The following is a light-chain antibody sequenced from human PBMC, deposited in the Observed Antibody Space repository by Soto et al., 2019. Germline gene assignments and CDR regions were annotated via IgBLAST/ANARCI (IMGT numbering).Light chain of an antibody. CDR3: QQYAASPWT. Sequence: EIVLTQSPGTLSLSPGEGATLSCRASQSVSSTYFAWYQQKPGQAPRLVMYGTSNRATGISDRFSGSGSGTDFTLTISRLQPEDFAVYYCQQYAASPWTFGQGTRVEFK. V-gene: IGKV3-20*01. CDR2: GTS. J-gene: IGKJ1*01. CDR1: QSVSSTY.